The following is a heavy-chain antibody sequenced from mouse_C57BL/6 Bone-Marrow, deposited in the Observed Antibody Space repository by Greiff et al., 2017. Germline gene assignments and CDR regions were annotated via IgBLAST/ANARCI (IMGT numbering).Heavy chain of an antibody. D-gene: IGHD1-1*01. J-gene: IGHJ3*01. CDR2: IDPEDGEP. CDR1: GFNIKDYY. V-gene: IGHV14-2*01. Sequence: EVQLQQSGAELVQPGASVKLSCTASGFNIKDYYMHWVKQRTEQGLEWIGRIDPEDGEPKYAPKFQGKATITADTSSNTAYLQLSSLTSEDTAVYDCARDGSSYQFAYWGQGTLVTVSA. CDR3: ARDGSSYQFAY.